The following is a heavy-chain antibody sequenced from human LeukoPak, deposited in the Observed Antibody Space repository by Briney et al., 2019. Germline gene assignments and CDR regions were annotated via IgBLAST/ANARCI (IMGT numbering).Heavy chain of an antibody. V-gene: IGHV3-30-3*01. Sequence: GGSLRLSCVASGFSFSNYAMHWVRQAPGTGLDWVAVISDDGSIKNYADSVKARFTISRDSSTVYLQMNSLRIEDSAVYYCARGSVGTPPPFDQWGQGTLVTVSS. CDR3: ARGSVGTPPPFDQ. CDR2: ISDDGSIK. CDR1: GFSFSNYA. J-gene: IGHJ4*02. D-gene: IGHD2-15*01.